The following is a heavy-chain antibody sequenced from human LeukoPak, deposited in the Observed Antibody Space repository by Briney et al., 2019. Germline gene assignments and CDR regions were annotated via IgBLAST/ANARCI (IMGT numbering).Heavy chain of an antibody. CDR3: ARGEGSHFYY. Sequence: SETLSLTCTVSGGSISSYYWSWIRQPPGKGLEWIGYIYYSGSTNYNPSLKSRVTISVDTSKNQFSLKLSSVTAADTAVYYCARGEGSHFYYWGQGTLVTVSS. V-gene: IGHV4-59*01. J-gene: IGHJ4*02. D-gene: IGHD2-15*01. CDR1: GGSISSYY. CDR2: IYYSGST.